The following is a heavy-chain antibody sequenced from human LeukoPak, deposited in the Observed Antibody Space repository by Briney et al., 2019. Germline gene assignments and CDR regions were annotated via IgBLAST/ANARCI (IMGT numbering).Heavy chain of an antibody. CDR2: IYDRGPA. V-gene: IGHV4-30-2*06. D-gene: IGHD3-10*01. CDR1: GGAIASCGYS. CDR3: DRARQASGLLSS. Sequence: KSSQTLSLTCTVSGGAIASCGYSWNWIRPSPGKGLEWIVCIYDRGPAYYNPSLKSRFTISVDRPKNQFLLNVTSLTAADTAVYYCDRARQASGLLSSWGQGTPVVVSS. J-gene: IGHJ5*02.